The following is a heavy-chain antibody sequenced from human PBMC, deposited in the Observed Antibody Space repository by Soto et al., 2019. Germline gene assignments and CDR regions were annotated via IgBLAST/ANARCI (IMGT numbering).Heavy chain of an antibody. CDR3: ARVGMRYCSGGSCYLFRAGSRAWFDP. Sequence: ASVKVSCKASGYTFTSYGISWVRQSPGQGLEWMGWISAYNGNTNYAQKLQGRVTMTTDTSTSTAYMELRSLRSDDTAVYYCARVGMRYCSGGSCYLFRAGSRAWFDPWGPGTLISVSS. CDR2: ISAYNGNT. D-gene: IGHD2-15*01. CDR1: GYTFTSYG. J-gene: IGHJ5*02. V-gene: IGHV1-18*04.